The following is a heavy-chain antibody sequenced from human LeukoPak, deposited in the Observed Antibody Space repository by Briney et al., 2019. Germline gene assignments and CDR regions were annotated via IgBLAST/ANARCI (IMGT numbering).Heavy chain of an antibody. V-gene: IGHV4-39*07. J-gene: IGHJ5*02. Sequence: SETLSLTCTVSGGSISSSSYYWGWIRQPPGKGLEWIGSIYYSGSTYYNPSLKSRVTISVDTSKNQFSLKLSSVTAADTAVYYCAREGSGDTHRYNWFDPWGQGTLVTVSS. D-gene: IGHD2-21*02. CDR3: AREGSGDTHRYNWFDP. CDR2: IYYSGST. CDR1: GGSISSSSYY.